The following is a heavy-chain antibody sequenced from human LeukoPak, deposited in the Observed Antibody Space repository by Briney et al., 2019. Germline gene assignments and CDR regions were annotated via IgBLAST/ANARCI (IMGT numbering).Heavy chain of an antibody. Sequence: GGSLRLSCAASGFTFSSYGMHWVRQAPGKGLEWVAFIRYDGSNKYYADSVKGRFTISRDNSKNTLYLQMNSLRAEDTAVYYCANWATTIVVDDSHAFDIWGQGTMVTVSS. CDR1: GFTFSSYG. CDR3: ANWATTIVVDDSHAFDI. CDR2: IRYDGSNK. D-gene: IGHD3-22*01. J-gene: IGHJ3*02. V-gene: IGHV3-30*02.